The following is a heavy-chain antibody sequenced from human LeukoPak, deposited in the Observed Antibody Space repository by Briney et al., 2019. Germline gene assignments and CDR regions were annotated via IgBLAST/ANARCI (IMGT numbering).Heavy chain of an antibody. D-gene: IGHD3-10*01. CDR1: GESISGFY. Sequence: TSETLSLTCTVSGESISGFYWNWIRQPPGKGLEWIGYIYYSGSTNYNPSLKSRVTISVDTSKNQFSLKLSSVTAADTAVYYCARLMVRGVIRDAFDIWGQGTMVTVSS. CDR3: ARLMVRGVIRDAFDI. CDR2: IYYSGST. V-gene: IGHV4-59*08. J-gene: IGHJ3*02.